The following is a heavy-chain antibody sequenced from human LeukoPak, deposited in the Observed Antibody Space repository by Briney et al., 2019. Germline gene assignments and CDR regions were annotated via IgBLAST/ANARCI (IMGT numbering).Heavy chain of an antibody. J-gene: IGHJ3*02. V-gene: IGHV1-2*02. CDR3: ARDKGELLWSDAFDI. D-gene: IGHD1-26*01. CDR1: GYTFTGYY. Sequence: ASVKVSCKASGYTFTGYYMHWVRQAPGQGLGWMGWINPNSGGTNYAQKFQGRVTMTRDTSISTAYMELSRLRSDDTAVYYCARDKGELLWSDAFDIWGQGTMVTVSS. CDR2: INPNSGGT.